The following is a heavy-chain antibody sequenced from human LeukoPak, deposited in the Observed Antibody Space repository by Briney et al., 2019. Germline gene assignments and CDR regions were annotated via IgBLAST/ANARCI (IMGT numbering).Heavy chain of an antibody. J-gene: IGHJ4*02. CDR2: INPSGGST. V-gene: IGHV1-46*01. CDR3: AASPYYYDSSGYDPLPFDY. Sequence: ASVKVSCKASGYTFTMYYMHWVRQAPGQGLEWMGIINPSGGSTSYAQKFQGRVTMTRDISTSTVYMELSSLRSEDTAVYYCAASPYYYDSSGYDPLPFDYWGQGTLVTVSS. CDR1: GYTFTMYY. D-gene: IGHD3-22*01.